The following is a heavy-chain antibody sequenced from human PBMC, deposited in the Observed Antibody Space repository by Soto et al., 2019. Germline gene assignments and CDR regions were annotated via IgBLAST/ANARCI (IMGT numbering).Heavy chain of an antibody. D-gene: IGHD4-17*01. CDR3: ARDTEDGLYYFDY. CDR2: IYYSGST. CDR1: GGCISSGGYY. Sequence: SETLALTCTVSGGCISSGGYYWRWNSQPPGKGLEWIGYIYYSGSTYYNPSLKSRVTISVDTSKDQFSLKLSSVTAADTAVYYCARDTEDGLYYFDYWGQGTLVTVSS. V-gene: IGHV4-61*08. J-gene: IGHJ4*02.